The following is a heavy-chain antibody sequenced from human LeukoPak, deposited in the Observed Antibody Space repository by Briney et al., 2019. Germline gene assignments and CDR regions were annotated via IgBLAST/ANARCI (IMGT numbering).Heavy chain of an antibody. Sequence: GGSLRLSCAASGFTFSSYSMNWVRQAPGRGLEWVSSISSSSNYIYYADSVKGRFTISGDNAKNSLYLQMNSLRVEDTAVYYCARDYSRLFDYWGQGTLVTVSS. J-gene: IGHJ4*02. CDR1: GFTFSSYS. CDR3: ARDYSRLFDY. D-gene: IGHD4-11*01. V-gene: IGHV3-21*01. CDR2: ISSSSNYI.